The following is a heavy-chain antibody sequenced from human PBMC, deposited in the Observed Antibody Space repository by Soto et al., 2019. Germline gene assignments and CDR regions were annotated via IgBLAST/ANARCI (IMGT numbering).Heavy chain of an antibody. J-gene: IGHJ6*02. CDR1: GFTFSIYD. Sequence: GGSLRLSCAASGFTFSIYDMNWVRQAPGKGLEWVSYISRSSSTIYYADSVKGRFTISRDNDKNSLYLQMNRLRDEDTAVYYCARDFGYDDVWGQGTTVTVSS. V-gene: IGHV3-48*02. D-gene: IGHD3-22*01. CDR3: ARDFGYDDV. CDR2: ISRSSSTI.